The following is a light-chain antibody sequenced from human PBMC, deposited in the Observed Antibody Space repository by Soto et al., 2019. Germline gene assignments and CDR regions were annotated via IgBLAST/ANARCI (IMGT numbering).Light chain of an antibody. J-gene: IGKJ5*01. Sequence: EIVLTQSPATLSLSPWERATLSCRASQSVSSYLAWYQQKPGQAPRLRLYDASNRATGIPARFSGSGSGTDFTLTISSLGPEAFAVYYCQQRSNWPPNTFGQGTRLEIK. V-gene: IGKV3-11*01. CDR1: QSVSSY. CDR2: DAS. CDR3: QQRSNWPPNT.